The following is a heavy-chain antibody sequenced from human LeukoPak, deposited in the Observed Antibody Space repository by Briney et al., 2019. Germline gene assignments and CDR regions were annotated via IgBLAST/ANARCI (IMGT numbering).Heavy chain of an antibody. CDR2: IYYSGSS. D-gene: IGHD5-24*01. J-gene: IGHJ4*02. CDR3: ARNRDGYNSFDY. V-gene: IGHV4-31*03. CDR1: GGSINNGGYY. Sequence: PSEALSLTCTVSGGSINNGGYYWSWIRQHPGKGLEWIGYIYYSGSSYYNPSLRSRVTISVDTSKNHFSLKLSSVTAADTAVYYCARNRDGYNSFDYWGQGTLVTVSS.